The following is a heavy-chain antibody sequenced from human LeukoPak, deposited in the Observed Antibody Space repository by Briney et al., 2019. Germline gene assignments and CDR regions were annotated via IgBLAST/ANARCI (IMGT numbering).Heavy chain of an antibody. D-gene: IGHD1-1*01. J-gene: IGHJ6*03. V-gene: IGHV3-15*01. CDR3: AKEAGTSYVIYYYYYMDV. Sequence: PGGSLRLSCAASGFTFSNAWMSWVRQAPGKGLEWVGRIKSKTDGGTTDYAAPVKGRFTISRDDSKNTLYLQMNSLRAEDTAVYYCAKEAGTSYVIYYYYYMDVWGKGTTVTVSS. CDR1: GFTFSNAW. CDR2: IKSKTDGGTT.